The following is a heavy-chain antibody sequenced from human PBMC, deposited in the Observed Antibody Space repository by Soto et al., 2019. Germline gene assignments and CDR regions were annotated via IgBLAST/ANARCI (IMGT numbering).Heavy chain of an antibody. V-gene: IGHV4-39*01. CDR1: GDSIISSDFY. CDR3: ARHSLALRKNNWFDP. CDR2: LFYLGSS. Sequence: PSETLSLTCTVSGDSIISSDFYWGWVRQPPGKGLEWIGSLFYLGSSYYNPSLKSRVTMSVDTSKNQFSLRLRSVTAADTALYFCARHSLALRKNNWFDPWGQGIMVT. J-gene: IGHJ5*02. D-gene: IGHD3-3*02.